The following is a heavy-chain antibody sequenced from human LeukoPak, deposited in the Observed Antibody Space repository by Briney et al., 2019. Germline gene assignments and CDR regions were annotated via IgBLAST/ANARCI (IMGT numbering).Heavy chain of an antibody. D-gene: IGHD3-10*01. CDR1: GYTFSNYG. Sequence: ASVKVSCKASGYTFSNYGITWVRQAPGQGLEWMGWISAYNGNTNYAQKLQGRVTMTTDTSTSTAYMELRSLRSDDTAVYYCARVLRTMVRGVIRAFDIWGQGTMVTVSS. V-gene: IGHV1-18*01. J-gene: IGHJ3*02. CDR3: ARVLRTMVRGVIRAFDI. CDR2: ISAYNGNT.